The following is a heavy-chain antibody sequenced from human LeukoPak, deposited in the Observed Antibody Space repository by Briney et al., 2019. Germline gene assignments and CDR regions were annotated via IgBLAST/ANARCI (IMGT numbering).Heavy chain of an antibody. CDR2: IYYSGTT. Sequence: SETLSLTCTVSGGSISSYYWSWIRQPQGKGLEWIGYIYYSGTTNYNPSLKSRVTISVDTSKNQFSLKLSSVTAADTAVYYCARGGKVLRFLEWLLPFDYWGQGTLVTVSS. CDR3: ARGGKVLRFLEWLLPFDY. D-gene: IGHD3-3*01. J-gene: IGHJ4*02. V-gene: IGHV4-59*12. CDR1: GGSISSYY.